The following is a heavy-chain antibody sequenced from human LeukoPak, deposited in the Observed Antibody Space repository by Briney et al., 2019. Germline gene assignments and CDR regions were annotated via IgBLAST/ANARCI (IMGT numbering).Heavy chain of an antibody. V-gene: IGHV3-30*03. J-gene: IGHJ4*02. Sequence: PGGSLRLSCAASGFTFSSYGMHWVRQAPGKGLEWVAVISYDGSNKYYADSVKGRFTISRDNSKNTLYLQMNSLRAEDTAVYYCTRGQYYDFWSGYHGNFFDFWGQGALVTVSS. CDR2: ISYDGSNK. CDR1: GFTFSSYG. D-gene: IGHD3-3*01. CDR3: TRGQYYDFWSGYHGNFFDF.